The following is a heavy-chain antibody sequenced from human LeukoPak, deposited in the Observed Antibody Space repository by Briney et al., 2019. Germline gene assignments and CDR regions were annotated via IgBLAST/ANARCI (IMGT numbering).Heavy chain of an antibody. CDR1: GFTFSSYA. D-gene: IGHD4-17*01. V-gene: IGHV3-30-3*01. Sequence: GRSLRLSCAASGFTFSSYAMHWVRQAPGKELEWVAVISYDGSNKYYADSVKGRFTISRDNSKNTLYLQMNSLRAEDTAVYYCARGGFVMTTADFDYWGQGTLVTVSS. J-gene: IGHJ4*02. CDR3: ARGGFVMTTADFDY. CDR2: ISYDGSNK.